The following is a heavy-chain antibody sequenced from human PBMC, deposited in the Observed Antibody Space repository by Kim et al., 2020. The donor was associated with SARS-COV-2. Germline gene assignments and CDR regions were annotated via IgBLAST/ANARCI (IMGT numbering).Heavy chain of an antibody. CDR3: ARQRLPFDY. D-gene: IGHD1-1*01. CDR1: GGSISSSSYY. V-gene: IGHV4-39*01. J-gene: IGHJ4*02. CDR2: IYYSGST. Sequence: SETLSLTCTVSGGSISSSSYYWGWIRQPPGKGLEWIGSIYYSGSTYYNPSLKSRVTISVDTSKNQFSLRLSSVTAADTAVYYCARQRLPFDYWGQGTLVTVSS.